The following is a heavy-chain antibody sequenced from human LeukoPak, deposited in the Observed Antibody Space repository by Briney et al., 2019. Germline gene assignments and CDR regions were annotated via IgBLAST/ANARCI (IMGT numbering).Heavy chain of an antibody. CDR2: IYSGGSA. V-gene: IGHV3-66*01. Sequence: GGSLRLSCAASGFTVSSNYMSWVRKAPGKGLEWVSVIYSGGSAYYADSVKGRFTISRDNSKNTLYLQMNSLRAEDTALYYCAKDLYDILTGYSYKAYCFDYWGQGTLVTVSS. J-gene: IGHJ4*02. CDR3: AKDLYDILTGYSYKAYCFDY. CDR1: GFTVSSNY. D-gene: IGHD3-9*01.